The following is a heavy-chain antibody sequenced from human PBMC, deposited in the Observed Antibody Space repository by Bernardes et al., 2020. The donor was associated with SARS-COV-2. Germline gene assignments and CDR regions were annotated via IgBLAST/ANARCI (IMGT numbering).Heavy chain of an antibody. Sequence: LRLSCAASGFTFSTYAMSWVRQAPGKGLEWVSSISNSGTVAFYADSVKGRFTMSRDNSKNTVFLQMKSLRAEDSAVYYCARGALSTRHYYWGQGTLVTVSS. CDR3: ARGALSTRHYY. J-gene: IGHJ4*02. D-gene: IGHD2-2*01. V-gene: IGHV3-23*01. CDR2: ISNSGTVA. CDR1: GFTFSTYA.